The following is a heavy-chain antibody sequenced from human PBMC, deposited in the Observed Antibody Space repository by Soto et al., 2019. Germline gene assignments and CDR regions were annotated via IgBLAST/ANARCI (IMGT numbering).Heavy chain of an antibody. Sequence: SETLSLTCTVSGGSISSSTYYWGWIRQPPGKELDWIGSIDYRGTTYYNPSLKSRVTISVDTSKNQFSLKLSSVTAADTAVYYCARAPQTTSYDILTGYYPPGWFDPWGQGTLVTVSS. CDR2: IDYRGTT. J-gene: IGHJ5*02. V-gene: IGHV4-39*07. D-gene: IGHD3-9*01. CDR1: GGSISSSTYY. CDR3: ARAPQTTSYDILTGYYPPGWFDP.